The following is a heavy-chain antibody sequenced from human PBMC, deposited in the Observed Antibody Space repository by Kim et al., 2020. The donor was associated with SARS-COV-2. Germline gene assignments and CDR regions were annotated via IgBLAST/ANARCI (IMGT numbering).Heavy chain of an antibody. J-gene: IGHJ6*02. CDR3: ARDRRHYGGKVEDWYYGMDV. CDR1: GFTVSSNY. CDR2: IYSGGST. D-gene: IGHD4-17*01. V-gene: IGHV3-66*02. Sequence: GGSLRLSCAASGFTVSSNYMSWVRQAPGKGLEWVSVIYSGGSTYYADSVKGRFTISRDNSKNTLYLQMNSLRAEDTAVYYCARDRRHYGGKVEDWYYGMDVWGQGTTVTVSS.